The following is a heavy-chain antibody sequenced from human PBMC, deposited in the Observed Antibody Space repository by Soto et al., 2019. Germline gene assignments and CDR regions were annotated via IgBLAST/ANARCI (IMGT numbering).Heavy chain of an antibody. V-gene: IGHV3-49*03. J-gene: IGHJ4*02. Sequence: EVQLVESGGGLVQPGRSLRLSCTASGFTFGDYVMSWFRQPPGKGLEWVGYIRSMPYGGTTVYVASVKGRFIISRDDSKSIAYLEMNSLKIEDTAVYYCTRDSGSNGANSRGEYWGQGTLVTVSS. CDR1: GFTFGDYV. D-gene: IGHD2-8*01. CDR2: IRSMPYGGTT. CDR3: TRDSGSNGANSRGEY.